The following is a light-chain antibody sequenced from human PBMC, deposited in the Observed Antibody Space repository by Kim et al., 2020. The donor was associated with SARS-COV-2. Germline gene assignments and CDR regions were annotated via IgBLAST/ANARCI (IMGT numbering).Light chain of an antibody. Sequence: PGQTARISCSGDALPKQYAYWYQQKPGQAPVLVIYKDSERPSGSPERFSGSSSGTTVTLTISGVQAEDEADYYCQSADSSGTSWVFGGGTQLTVL. CDR1: ALPKQY. CDR2: KDS. CDR3: QSADSSGTSWV. V-gene: IGLV3-25*03. J-gene: IGLJ3*02.